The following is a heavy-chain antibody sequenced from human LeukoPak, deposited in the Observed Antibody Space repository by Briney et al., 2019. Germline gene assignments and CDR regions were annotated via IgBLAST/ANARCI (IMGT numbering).Heavy chain of an antibody. CDR3: ARDQRGYYDSSALGY. V-gene: IGHV3-30*02. J-gene: IGHJ4*02. D-gene: IGHD3-22*01. CDR2: IRYDGSNK. Sequence: PGGSLRLSCAASGFTFSSYGMHWVRQAPGKGLEWVAFIRYDGSNKYYADSVKGRFTISRDNSKNTLYLQMNSLRAEDTAVYYCARDQRGYYDSSALGYWGQGTLVTVSS. CDR1: GFTFSSYG.